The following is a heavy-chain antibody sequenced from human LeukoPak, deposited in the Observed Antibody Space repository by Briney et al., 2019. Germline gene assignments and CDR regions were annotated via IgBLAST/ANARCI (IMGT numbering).Heavy chain of an antibody. Sequence: GASVKVSCKASGGTFSSYAISWVRQAPGQGLEWMGGIIPTFGTANYAQKFQGRVTITADKSTSTAYMELSSLRSEDTAVYYCARGNDLFSGSYHHWGQGTLVTVSS. CDR3: ARGNDLFSGSYHH. J-gene: IGHJ5*02. V-gene: IGHV1-69*06. D-gene: IGHD1-26*01. CDR2: IIPTFGTA. CDR1: GGTFSSYA.